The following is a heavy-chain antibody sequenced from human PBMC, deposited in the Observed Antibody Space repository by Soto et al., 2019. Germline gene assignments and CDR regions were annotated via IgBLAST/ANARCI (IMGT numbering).Heavy chain of an antibody. CDR2: VHHSGAT. D-gene: IGHD3-16*02. CDR3: ARGVSYRWVY. CDR1: GGSVNTAYW. J-gene: IGHJ4*02. Sequence: LSLTCAVSGGSVNTAYWWSWVRQPPGKGLEWIGEVHHSGATNYIQSLTSRLTMSVDKSGNQVSLALTSVAAADTAMYYCARGVSYRWVYWGQGTVVTFSS. V-gene: IGHV4-4*02.